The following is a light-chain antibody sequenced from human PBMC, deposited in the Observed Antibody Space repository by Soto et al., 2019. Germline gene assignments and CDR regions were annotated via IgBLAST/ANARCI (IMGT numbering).Light chain of an antibody. CDR3: SSYIGSSSYV. J-gene: IGLJ1*01. CDR1: SSDVGGYDY. V-gene: IGLV2-14*01. Sequence: QSALTQPASVSGSPGQSITISCTGTSSDVGGYDYVSWYQHHPGKAPKFMIYEVSNRPSGVSDRFSGSKSGNTASLTISGLQAEDEADYHCSSYIGSSSYVFGTGTKLTVL. CDR2: EVS.